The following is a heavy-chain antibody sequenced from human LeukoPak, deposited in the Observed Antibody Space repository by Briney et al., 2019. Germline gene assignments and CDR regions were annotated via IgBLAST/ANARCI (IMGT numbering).Heavy chain of an antibody. D-gene: IGHD6-19*01. CDR3: AKTRYSSGWYFANFDY. CDR2: ISGSGGST. J-gene: IGHJ4*02. Sequence: GGSLRLSCAASGFTFSSYAMSWVRQAPGKGLEWVSAISGSGGSTYYADSVKGRFTISRDNSKNTLYLQVNSLRAEDTAVYYCAKTRYSSGWYFANFDYWGQGTLVTVSS. V-gene: IGHV3-23*01. CDR1: GFTFSSYA.